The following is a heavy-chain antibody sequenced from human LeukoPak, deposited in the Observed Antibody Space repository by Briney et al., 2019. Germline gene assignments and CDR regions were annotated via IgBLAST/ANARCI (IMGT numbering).Heavy chain of an antibody. CDR2: ISGDSTYI. J-gene: IGHJ4*02. D-gene: IGHD1-1*01. CDR3: ARVSGRLERLSDLDY. V-gene: IGHV3-21*01. Sequence: RGSLRLSCAASGFTFASYSMNWVRQAPGKGLEWVSSISGDSTYIYNAGSVKGRFTISRDNAQASLYLQMISLRADDTAVYYCARVSGRLERLSDLDYWGQGTLVIVSS. CDR1: GFTFASYS.